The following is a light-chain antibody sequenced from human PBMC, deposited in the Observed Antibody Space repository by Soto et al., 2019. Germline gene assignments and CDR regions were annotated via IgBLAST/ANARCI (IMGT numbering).Light chain of an antibody. CDR3: LQHRHFSWT. CDR1: QDIGND. Sequence: DIQMTQSPSSLSASVGDRVTITCRASQDIGNDLGWYQQKPGKAPKRLIYLTSRLQSGVPSRFSGGRSGTEFTLTISSLQPEDFATYYCLQHRHFSWTFGQGTKVEI. CDR2: LTS. J-gene: IGKJ1*01. V-gene: IGKV1-17*01.